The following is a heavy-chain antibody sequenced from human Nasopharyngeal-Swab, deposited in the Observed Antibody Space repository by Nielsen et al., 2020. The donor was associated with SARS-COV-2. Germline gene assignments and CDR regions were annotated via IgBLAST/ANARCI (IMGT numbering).Heavy chain of an antibody. V-gene: IGHV7-4-1*02. D-gene: IGHD1-1*01. CDR3: ARENQEYANIWIDY. J-gene: IGHJ4*02. CDR2: ISTKTGAP. Sequence: ASVKVSCKASGYTFTSHVVNWVWQGPCTGPEYIGWISTKTGAPTYAQGFPGRFVISLDTAVSTTYLQIISLKADDTAVYYCARENQEYANIWIDYWGQGTQVTVSS. CDR1: GYTFTSHV.